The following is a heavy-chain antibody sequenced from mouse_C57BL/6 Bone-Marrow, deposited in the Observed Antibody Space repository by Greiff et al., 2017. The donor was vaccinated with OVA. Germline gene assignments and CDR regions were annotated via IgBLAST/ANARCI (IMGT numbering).Heavy chain of an antibody. J-gene: IGHJ2*01. V-gene: IGHV1-69*01. Sequence: VQLQQPGAELVMPGASVKLSCKASGYTFTSYWMHWVKQRPGQGLEWIGEIDPSYSYTNYNQKFKGKSTLTVDKSSSTAYMQLSSLTSEDSAVYYCARERIWYLDYWGQGTTLTVSS. CDR3: ARERIWYLDY. CDR1: GYTFTSYW. CDR2: IDPSYSYT. D-gene: IGHD2-1*01.